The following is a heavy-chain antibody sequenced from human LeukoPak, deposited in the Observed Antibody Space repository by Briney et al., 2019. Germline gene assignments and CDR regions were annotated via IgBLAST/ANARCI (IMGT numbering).Heavy chain of an antibody. CDR2: IFYSGST. D-gene: IGHD1-26*01. Sequence: SETLSLTCTVSGGSISGHHWSWIRQPPGKGLEWIGNIFYSGSTNYNPSLESRVTMAVDTSRNQFSLKLNSVTAADTAVYSCARELRCDNSDSGAFWGQGTVVTVSS. CDR1: GGSISGHH. CDR3: ARELRCDNSDSGAF. V-gene: IGHV4-59*11. J-gene: IGHJ3*01.